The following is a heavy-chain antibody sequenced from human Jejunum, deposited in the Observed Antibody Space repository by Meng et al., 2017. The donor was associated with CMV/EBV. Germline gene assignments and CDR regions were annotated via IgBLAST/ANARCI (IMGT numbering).Heavy chain of an antibody. CDR1: GGAIGSGDYY. CDR2: IHDTGST. Sequence: QVQLPGSGPGLGKPSQTLSLTCPFSGGAIGSGDYYWSWIRQPPGKGLEWIGYIHDTGSTYYNPSLKSRVDISLGTSRNHFSLTLSSVTAEDTAVYFCARGSIFVSFDSWGQGTLVTVSS. CDR3: ARGSIFVSFDS. V-gene: IGHV4-30-4*08. J-gene: IGHJ4*02. D-gene: IGHD3-3*01.